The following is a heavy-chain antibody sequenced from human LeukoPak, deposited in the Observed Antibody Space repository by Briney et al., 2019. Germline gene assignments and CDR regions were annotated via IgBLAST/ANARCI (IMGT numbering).Heavy chain of an antibody. CDR1: GTSVSVGDYY. Sequence: PSETLSLTCSASGTSVSVGDYYWTWIRQPPGKGLEWIGYMYYTGKMYYNPSLKSRVSMSVDTSNNHFSLNLDSMTVADTAVYYCVRDLRGWFGELGWFDPWGQGTLVTVSS. D-gene: IGHD3-10*01. CDR2: MYYTGKM. CDR3: VRDLRGWFGELGWFDP. V-gene: IGHV4-30-4*01. J-gene: IGHJ5*02.